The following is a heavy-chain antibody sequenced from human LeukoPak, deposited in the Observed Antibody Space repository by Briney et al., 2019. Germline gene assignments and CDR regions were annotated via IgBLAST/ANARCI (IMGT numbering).Heavy chain of an antibody. V-gene: IGHV4-4*02. Sequence: SSGTLSLTCAVSGGSISSSNWWSWVRQPPGKGLEWIGEIYHSGSTNYNPSLKSRVTISVDKSKNQFFLKLSSVTAADTAVYYCPSSLRFLEWLYYFDFWGQGTLVTVSS. CDR3: PSSLRFLEWLYYFDF. CDR2: IYHSGST. J-gene: IGHJ4*02. CDR1: GGSISSSNW. D-gene: IGHD3-3*01.